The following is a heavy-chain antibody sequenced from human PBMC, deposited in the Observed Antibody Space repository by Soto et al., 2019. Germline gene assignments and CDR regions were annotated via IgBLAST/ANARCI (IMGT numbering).Heavy chain of an antibody. CDR1: GYTFTSYV. J-gene: IGHJ4*02. V-gene: IGHV1-18*01. CDR2: ISAYNGNT. CDR3: AGDVSYWYYDSLRTLRFDY. D-gene: IGHD3-9*01. Sequence: QVQLVQSGAEVKKPGASVKVSCKASGYTFTSYVISWVRQAPGQGLEWMGWISAYNGNTNYAQKLQGRVTMTTDTSTSTAYMELRSLRSDDTAVYYCAGDVSYWYYDSLRTLRFDYWGQGTLVTVSS.